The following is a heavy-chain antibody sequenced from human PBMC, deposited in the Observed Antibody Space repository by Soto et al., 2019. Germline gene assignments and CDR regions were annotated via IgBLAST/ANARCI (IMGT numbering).Heavy chain of an antibody. D-gene: IGHD3-10*01. CDR1: GGSISSGGYY. CDR2: IYYSGST. V-gene: IGHV4-31*03. CDR3: ARANYYGSGSYYSVDYYYGTDV. J-gene: IGHJ6*02. Sequence: QVQLQESGPGLVKPSQTLSLTCTVSGGSISSGGYYWSWIRQHPGKGLEWIGYIYYSGSTYYNPSLKSRVTISVDTSKNQFSLKLSSVTAADTAVYYCARANYYGSGSYYSVDYYYGTDVWGQGTTVTVSS.